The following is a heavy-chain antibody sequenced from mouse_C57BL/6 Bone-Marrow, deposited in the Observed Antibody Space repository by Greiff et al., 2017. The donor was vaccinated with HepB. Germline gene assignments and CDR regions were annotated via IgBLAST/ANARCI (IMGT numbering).Heavy chain of an antibody. Sequence: EVKLQESGAELVRPGASVKLSCTASGFNIKDAYMHWVKQRPEQGLEWIGWIDPENGDTEYASKFQGKATITADTSSNTAYLQLSSLTSEDTAVYYCTTKGFDYWGQGTTLTVSS. CDR1: GFNIKDAY. CDR3: TTKGFDY. J-gene: IGHJ2*01. CDR2: IDPENGDT. V-gene: IGHV14-4*01.